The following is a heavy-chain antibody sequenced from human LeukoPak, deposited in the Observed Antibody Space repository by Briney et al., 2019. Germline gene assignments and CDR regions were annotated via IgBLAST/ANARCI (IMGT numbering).Heavy chain of an antibody. CDR2: ISYDGSNK. V-gene: IGHV3-30*03. Sequence: PGGSLRLSCAASGFTFSSYGMHWVRQAPGKGLEWVAVISYDGSNKYYADSVKGRFTISRENAKNSLYLQMNSLRAGDTAVYYCARAAAAGVFDYWGQGTLVTVSS. CDR3: ARAAAAGVFDY. J-gene: IGHJ4*02. CDR1: GFTFSSYG. D-gene: IGHD6-13*01.